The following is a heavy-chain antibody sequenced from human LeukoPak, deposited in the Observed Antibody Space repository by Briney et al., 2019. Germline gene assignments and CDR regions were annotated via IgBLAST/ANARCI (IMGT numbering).Heavy chain of an antibody. J-gene: IGHJ4*02. CDR2: IIPIFGTA. D-gene: IGHD3-16*01. V-gene: IGHV1-69*06. CDR1: GGTFINYA. CDR3: ARDNDSRDPPHFDY. Sequence: SVKVSCKASGGTFINYAISWVRQAPGQGREWMGGIIPIFGTANYAQKFRGRVTITADKSTRTAYMDRSSLRSEDTAVYSCARDNDSRDPPHFDYWGQGTLVTVSS.